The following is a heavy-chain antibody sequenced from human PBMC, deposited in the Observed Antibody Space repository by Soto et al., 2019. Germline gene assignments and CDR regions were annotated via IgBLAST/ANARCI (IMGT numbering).Heavy chain of an antibody. CDR3: ARDKWFGELFAPFDY. Sequence: GGSLRLSCAASGFTFSSYSMNWVRQAPGKGLEWVSSISSSSSYIYYADSVKGRFTISRDNAKNSLYLQMNSLRAEDTAVYYCARDKWFGELFAPFDYWGQGTLVTVSS. D-gene: IGHD3-10*01. J-gene: IGHJ4*02. CDR2: ISSSSSYI. V-gene: IGHV3-21*01. CDR1: GFTFSSYS.